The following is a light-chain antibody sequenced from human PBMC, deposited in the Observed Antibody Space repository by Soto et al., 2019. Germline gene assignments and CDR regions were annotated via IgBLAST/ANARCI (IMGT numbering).Light chain of an antibody. CDR2: AAS. V-gene: IGKV1-12*01. Sequence: DIQMTQSPSSVSASVGDRVTITCRASQGISSWLVWYQQKPGKAPKLLIYAASSLQSGVPSRFSGRGSGTDFSLTISSLQPEDFAVYYCQQYGSSSTFGQGTRREIK. CDR3: QQYGSSST. CDR1: QGISSW. J-gene: IGKJ5*01.